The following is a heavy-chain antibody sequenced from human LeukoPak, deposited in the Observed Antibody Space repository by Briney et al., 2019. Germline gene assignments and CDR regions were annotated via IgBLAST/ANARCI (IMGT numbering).Heavy chain of an antibody. D-gene: IGHD2-15*01. CDR3: ARVPEYCSGGSCYYYYYGMDV. CDR2: ICYSGGT. Sequence: PSETLSLTCTVSGGSLSNYYWSWIRQAPGKGLEWIGYICYSGGTKDYTYLKSRVTISIDTSKNQFSLKLSSVTAADTAVYYCARVPEYCSGGSCYYYYYGMDVWGQGTTVTVSS. CDR1: GGSLSNYY. V-gene: IGHV4-59*13. J-gene: IGHJ6*02.